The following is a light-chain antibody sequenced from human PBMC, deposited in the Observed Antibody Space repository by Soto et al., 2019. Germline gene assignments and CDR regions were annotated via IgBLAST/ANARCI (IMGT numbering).Light chain of an antibody. J-gene: IGLJ2*01. Sequence: QAVVTQPPSVSGAPGQRVTISCTGDSSNIGAGYDVHWYQQLPGTAPKLLIYGNSNRPSGVPDRFSGSKSGTSASLAITGLQAEDEADYYCQSHDSSLSGSVLFGGGTKLTVL. CDR3: QSHDSSLSGSVL. CDR2: GNS. V-gene: IGLV1-40*01. CDR1: SSNIGAGYD.